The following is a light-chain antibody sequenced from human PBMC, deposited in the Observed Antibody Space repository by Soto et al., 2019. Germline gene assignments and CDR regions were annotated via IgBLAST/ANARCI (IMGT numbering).Light chain of an antibody. J-gene: IGKJ2*01. Sequence: EIVLTQSPGTLSLSPGERASLSCRASQSVSSNYVAWYQQKPGQAPRLLIYGASSRATGIPDTFSGSWSGTDFTLAISRLEPEDFAVHYCQQYGSSPPNTFGQGTKLEIK. CDR2: GAS. CDR1: QSVSSNY. V-gene: IGKV3-20*01. CDR3: QQYGSSPPNT.